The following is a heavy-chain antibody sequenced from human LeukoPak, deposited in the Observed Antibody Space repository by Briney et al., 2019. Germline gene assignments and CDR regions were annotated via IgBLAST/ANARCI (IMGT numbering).Heavy chain of an antibody. V-gene: IGHV3-21*05. CDR2: ISNGTYI. CDR3: TREEDREAAGTIVGDY. J-gene: IGHJ4*02. D-gene: IGHD1-1*01. CDR1: GFSFSSYC. Sequence: AGSLTLSCTASGFSFSSYCMNWVRQAPGKGLEWVSHISNGTYIAYEDSLKGRFTISRDNARNSLYLEMNSLTAEDTAVYYGTREEDREAAGTIVGDYWGQGTLVTVSS.